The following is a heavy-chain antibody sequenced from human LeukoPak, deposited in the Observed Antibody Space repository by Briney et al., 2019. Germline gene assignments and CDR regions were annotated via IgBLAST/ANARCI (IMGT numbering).Heavy chain of an antibody. Sequence: GGSLRLSCAASGFSFSTYSMNWVRQAPGKGLEWVSYIVGSSSTKYYADSVKGRFTNSRDNAKNSLYLQMDSLRAEDTAVYYCATDSPETAAFDYWGQGTLVTVSS. V-gene: IGHV3-48*04. D-gene: IGHD1-1*01. CDR3: ATDSPETAAFDY. CDR1: GFSFSTYS. J-gene: IGHJ4*02. CDR2: IVGSSSTK.